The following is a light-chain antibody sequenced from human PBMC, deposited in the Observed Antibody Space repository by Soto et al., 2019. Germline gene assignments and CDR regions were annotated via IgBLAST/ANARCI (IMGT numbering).Light chain of an antibody. V-gene: IGKV1-5*03. CDR3: QQYNFYSRT. J-gene: IGKJ1*01. Sequence: DIQMTQSPSTLSASVGDRVTITCRASQSISSWLAWYQQKPGKAPKLLIYKASNLESGVPSRFSGSGSGTEVTLTISSLQPDDFATYYCQQYNFYSRTFGQGTKVEIK. CDR2: KAS. CDR1: QSISSW.